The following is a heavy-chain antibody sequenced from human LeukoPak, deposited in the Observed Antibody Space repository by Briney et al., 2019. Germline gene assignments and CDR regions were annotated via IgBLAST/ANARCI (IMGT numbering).Heavy chain of an antibody. Sequence: GGSLRLSCAASGSTFSSHWMTWVRQAPGKGLEWVANLKEDGSEKYYVDSVKGRFTISRDNAKNSLYLQMNSLRGDDTAVYYCARGVYYFDYWGQGTLVTVSS. CDR1: GSTFSSHW. J-gene: IGHJ4*02. V-gene: IGHV3-7*04. CDR3: ARGVYYFDY. CDR2: LKEDGSEK.